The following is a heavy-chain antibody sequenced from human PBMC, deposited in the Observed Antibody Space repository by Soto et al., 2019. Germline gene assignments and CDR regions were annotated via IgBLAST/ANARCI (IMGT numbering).Heavy chain of an antibody. V-gene: IGHV1-18*04. CDR2: ISAYNGNT. D-gene: IGHD5-12*01. CDR1: GYTFTSYG. CDR3: ARMHRGWLRLDFDY. J-gene: IGHJ4*02. Sequence: ASVKVSCKASGYTFTSYGISWLRQAPGQGLEWMGWISAYNGNTNYAQKLQGRVTMTTDTSTSTAYMELRSLRSDDTAVYYCARMHRGWLRLDFDYWGQGTLVTVSS.